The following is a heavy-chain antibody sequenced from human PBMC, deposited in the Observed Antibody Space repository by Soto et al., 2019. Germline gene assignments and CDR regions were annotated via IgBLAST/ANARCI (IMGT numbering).Heavy chain of an antibody. J-gene: IGHJ4*02. CDR1: GFTFSSYW. CDR2: INQDGSEK. V-gene: IGHV3-7*03. D-gene: IGHD4-17*01. CDR3: ARKEYGDYSPFDY. Sequence: EVQLVESGGGLVQPGGSLRLSCAASGFTFSSYWMSWVRQAPGKGLEWVANINQDGSEKYYVDSVKGRFTISRDNSKNTLYLQMNSLRAEDTAVYYCARKEYGDYSPFDYWGQGTLVTVSS.